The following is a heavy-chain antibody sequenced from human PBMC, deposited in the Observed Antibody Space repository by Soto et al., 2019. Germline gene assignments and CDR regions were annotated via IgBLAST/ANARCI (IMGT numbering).Heavy chain of an antibody. V-gene: IGHV4-4*07. D-gene: IGHD3-10*01. CDR1: GDSINTYY. J-gene: IGHJ4*02. Sequence: PSETLSLTCTVSGDSINTYYWSWIRQPAGKGLEWIWRIYSGGSTNYNPSLKSRVTMSVDTSKNQFSLKLTSVAAADTAVYYCARGPGGFGDFSLDYWGQGTLVTVSS. CDR3: ARGPGGFGDFSLDY. CDR2: IYSGGST.